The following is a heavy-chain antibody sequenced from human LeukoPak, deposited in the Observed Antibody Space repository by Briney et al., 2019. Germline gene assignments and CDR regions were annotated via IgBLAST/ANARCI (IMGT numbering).Heavy chain of an antibody. CDR3: ARAAEYQLLPNHNWFDP. CDR1: GYTFTGYG. J-gene: IGHJ5*02. CDR2: ISAYNGNT. D-gene: IGHD2-2*01. V-gene: IGHV1-18*01. Sequence: GASVKVSCKASGYTFTGYGISWVRQAPGQGLEWMGWISAYNGNTNYVQKLQGRVTMTTDTSTSTAYMELRSLRSDDTAVYYCARAAEYQLLPNHNWFDPWGQGTLVTVSS.